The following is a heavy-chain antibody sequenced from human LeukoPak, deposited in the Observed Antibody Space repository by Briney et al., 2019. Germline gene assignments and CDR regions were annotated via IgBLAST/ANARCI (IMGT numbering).Heavy chain of an antibody. CDR3: ARAGLAVAGTTSPLGGY. CDR1: GGSFSGYY. CDR2: INHSGST. J-gene: IGHJ4*02. Sequence: PSETLSLTCAVYGGSFSGYYWSWLRQPPGKGREWIGEINHSGSTNYNPSLKSRVTISVDTSKNQFSLKLSSVTAADTAVYYCARAGLAVAGTTSPLGGYWGQGTLVTVSS. V-gene: IGHV4-34*01. D-gene: IGHD6-19*01.